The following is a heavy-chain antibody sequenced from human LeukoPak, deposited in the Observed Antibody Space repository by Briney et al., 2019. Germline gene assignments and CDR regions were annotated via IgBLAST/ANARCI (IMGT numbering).Heavy chain of an antibody. CDR1: GFIFSSYW. D-gene: IGHD3-16*02. V-gene: IGHV3-23*01. Sequence: GGSLRLSCEVSGFIFSSYWMSWVRQAPGKGLEWVSAISGSGGGTYYADSVKGRFTISRDNSKNTLYLQMHSLRAEDTAVYYCAKGHGDYVWGSYRYPHWGQGTLVTVSS. CDR2: ISGSGGGT. J-gene: IGHJ4*02. CDR3: AKGHGDYVWGSYRYPH.